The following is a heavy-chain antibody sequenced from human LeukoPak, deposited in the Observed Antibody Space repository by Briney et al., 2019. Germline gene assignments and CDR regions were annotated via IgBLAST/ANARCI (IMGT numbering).Heavy chain of an antibody. CDR1: GFTFDDYA. V-gene: IGHV3-9*01. Sequence: GRSLRLSCAASGFTFDDYAMHWVRQAPGKGLEWVSGISWNSGSIGYADSVKGRFTISRDNAKNSLYLQMNSLRAEDTALYHCAKVRGSGSYYYMDVWGKGTTVTVS. CDR3: AKVRGSGSYYYMDV. CDR2: ISWNSGSI. J-gene: IGHJ6*03. D-gene: IGHD3-10*01.